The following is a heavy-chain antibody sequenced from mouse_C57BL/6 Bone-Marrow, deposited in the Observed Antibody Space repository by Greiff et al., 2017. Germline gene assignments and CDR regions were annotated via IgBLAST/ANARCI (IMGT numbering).Heavy chain of an antibody. CDR2: IDPENGDT. Sequence: EVQLQQSGAELVRPGASVKLSCTASGFNIKDDYMHWVKQRPEQGLEWIGWIDPENGDTEYASKFQGKTTITADTSSNTVYMQLSSLTSEDTAVYYCTTLPSYYAMDYWGQGTSVTVSS. V-gene: IGHV14-4*01. CDR1: GFNIKDDY. CDR3: TTLPSYYAMDY. J-gene: IGHJ4*01.